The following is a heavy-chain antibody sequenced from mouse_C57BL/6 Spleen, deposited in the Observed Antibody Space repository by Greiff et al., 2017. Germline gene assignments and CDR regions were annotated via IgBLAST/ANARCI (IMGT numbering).Heavy chain of an antibody. Sequence: VQLQQPGTELVKPGASVKLSCKASGYTFTSYWMHWVKQRPGQGLEWIGNINPSNGCTNYNQKFKSKATLTVDKSSSTAYMQLSSLTSEDSAVYYCARGSWDGYFDVWGTGTTVTVSS. CDR1: GYTFTSYW. CDR3: ARGSWDGYFDV. V-gene: IGHV1-53*01. CDR2: INPSNGCT. D-gene: IGHD4-1*01. J-gene: IGHJ1*03.